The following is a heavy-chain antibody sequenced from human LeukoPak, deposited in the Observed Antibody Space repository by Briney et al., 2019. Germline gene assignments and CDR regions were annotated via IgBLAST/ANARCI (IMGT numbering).Heavy chain of an antibody. CDR3: AHRARYSSGWYYFDY. Sequence: SGPTLVNPTQTLTLTCTFSGFSLSTSGVGVGWIHQPPGKALEWLVFIYWNDDKRYSPSLKSRLTITKDASKNQVVLTMTNMDPVDTATYYCAHRARYSSGWYYFDYWGQGTLVTVSS. V-gene: IGHV2-5*01. J-gene: IGHJ4*02. CDR2: IYWNDDK. D-gene: IGHD6-19*01. CDR1: GFSLSTSGVG.